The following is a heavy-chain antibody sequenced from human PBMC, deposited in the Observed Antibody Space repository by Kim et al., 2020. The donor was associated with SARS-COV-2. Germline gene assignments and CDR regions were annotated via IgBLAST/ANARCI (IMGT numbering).Heavy chain of an antibody. D-gene: IGHD3-22*01. CDR2: ISSSGSTI. CDR1: GFTFSSYE. CDR3: ARETTMIVFDY. J-gene: IGHJ4*02. Sequence: GGSLRLSCAASGFTFSSYEMNWVRQAPGKGLEWVSYISSSGSTIYYADSVKGRFTISRDNAKNSLYLQMNSLRAEDTAVYYCARETTMIVFDYWGQGTLVTVSS. V-gene: IGHV3-48*03.